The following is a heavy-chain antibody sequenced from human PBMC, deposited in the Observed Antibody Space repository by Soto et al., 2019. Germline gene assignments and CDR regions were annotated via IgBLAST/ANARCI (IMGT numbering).Heavy chain of an antibody. Sequence: SETLSLTCTVSGGSISSGGYYWSWIRQHPGKGLEWIGYIYYSGSTYYNPSLKSRVTISVDTSKNQFSLKLSSVTAADTAVYYCAXDRVVPAALVGYNWFDPWGQGTLVTVSS. CDR1: GGSISSGGYY. V-gene: IGHV4-31*03. D-gene: IGHD2-2*01. J-gene: IGHJ5*02. CDR3: AXDRVVPAALVGYNWFDP. CDR2: IYYSGST.